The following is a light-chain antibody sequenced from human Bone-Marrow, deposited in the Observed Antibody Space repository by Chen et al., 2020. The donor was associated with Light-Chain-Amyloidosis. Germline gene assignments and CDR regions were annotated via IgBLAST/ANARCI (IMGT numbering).Light chain of an antibody. Sequence: EIVLTQSPGTLSLSPGEGANLSCRASQTISSNYLTGYQQKFGQAPRLLIYGVCSRATGIPDRFTRSGSGTDFTLTINRLEPEDFAMYYCQQYGTSPLTFGGGTKVEIK. V-gene: IGKV3-20*01. J-gene: IGKJ4*01. CDR2: GVC. CDR3: QQYGTSPLT. CDR1: QTISSNY.